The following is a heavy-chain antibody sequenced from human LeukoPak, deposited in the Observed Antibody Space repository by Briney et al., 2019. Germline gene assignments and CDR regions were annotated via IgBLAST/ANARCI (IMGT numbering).Heavy chain of an antibody. D-gene: IGHD7-27*01. J-gene: IGHJ3*02. CDR3: ARPQDFGLTGMNAFDI. CDR2: IYPDDSDT. CDR1: GYTFSNYW. V-gene: IGHV5-51*01. Sequence: GESLKISCKASGYTFSNYWIGWVRQMPGKGLEWMGMIYPDDSDTRSSPSFQGQVTISADKSIKTAYLQWSSLKASDTAMYYCARPQDFGLTGMNAFDIWGQGTMVTVSS.